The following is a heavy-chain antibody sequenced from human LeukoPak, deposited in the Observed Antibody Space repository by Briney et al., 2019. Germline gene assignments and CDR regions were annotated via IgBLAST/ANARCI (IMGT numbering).Heavy chain of an antibody. CDR1: GFIFRDFG. CDR3: AKDRVHVDASDL. CDR2: IRTDGTNQ. J-gene: IGHJ3*01. V-gene: IGHV3-30*02. Sequence: GGSLRLSCAASGFIFRDFGMHWVRQAPGRGLEWLTFIRTDGTNQYYADSVKGRFTISRDNSKDTMFLQMNNVRPDDTATYYCAKDRVHVDASDLWGQGTFVTVSS.